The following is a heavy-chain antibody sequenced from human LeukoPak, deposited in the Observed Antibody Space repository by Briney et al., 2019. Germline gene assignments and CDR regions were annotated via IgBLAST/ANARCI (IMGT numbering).Heavy chain of an antibody. V-gene: IGHV3-9*01. CDR1: GFTFDDYA. J-gene: IGHJ6*02. D-gene: IGHD3-10*01. CDR3: AKPIYGSGRDYYGMDV. CDR2: ISWNSGSI. Sequence: GRSLRLSCAASGFTFDDYAMHWVRQAPGKGLGWVSGISWNSGSIGYADSVKGRFTISRDNAKNSLYLQMNSLRAEDTALYYCAKPIYGSGRDYYGMDVWGQGTTVTVSS.